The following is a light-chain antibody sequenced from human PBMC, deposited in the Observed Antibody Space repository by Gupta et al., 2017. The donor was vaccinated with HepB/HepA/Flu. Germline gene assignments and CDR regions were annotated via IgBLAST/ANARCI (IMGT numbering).Light chain of an antibody. Sequence: EIVLTQSPGTLSLSPGERATLSCRASQSVSSSYLAWYQQKPGQAPRPLIYGASRRATGIPDRFSGSGSGTEFTLTISKREPEDFAVYYCQQKGSSSWTFGQGTKVEIK. CDR2: GAS. CDR1: QSVSSSY. V-gene: IGKV3-20*01. CDR3: QQKGSSSWT. J-gene: IGKJ1*01.